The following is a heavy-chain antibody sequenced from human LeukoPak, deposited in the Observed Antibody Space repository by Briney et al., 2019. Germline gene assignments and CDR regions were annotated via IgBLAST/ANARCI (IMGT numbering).Heavy chain of an antibody. J-gene: IGHJ6*02. D-gene: IGHD6-19*01. CDR1: GFTFSSYA. V-gene: IGHV3-23*01. Sequence: GGSLRLSCAASGFTFSSYAMSWVRQAPGKGLEWVSAISGSGGSTYYADSVKGRFTISRDNSKNTLYLQMNSLRAEDTAVYYCAKDGSGWYVYYYYYGMDVWGQGTTVTVSS. CDR2: ISGSGGST. CDR3: AKDGSGWYVYYYYYGMDV.